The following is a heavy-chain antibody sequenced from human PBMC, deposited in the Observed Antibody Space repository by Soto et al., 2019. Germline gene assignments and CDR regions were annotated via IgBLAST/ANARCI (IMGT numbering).Heavy chain of an antibody. Sequence: QLQLQESGPGLVKPSETLSLTCAVSGGSISSSSYYWAWVRQAPGKGLEWIGTIYYSGITYDNRSLKSGVTISVDTSKNQFSLSLGSVTAADTAVYYCARQTRYSGYALCPPYYLDYWGQAILVTVSS. V-gene: IGHV4-39*01. CDR1: GGSISSSSYY. J-gene: IGHJ4*02. CDR3: ARQTRYSGYALCPPYYLDY. CDR2: IYYSGIT. D-gene: IGHD5-12*01.